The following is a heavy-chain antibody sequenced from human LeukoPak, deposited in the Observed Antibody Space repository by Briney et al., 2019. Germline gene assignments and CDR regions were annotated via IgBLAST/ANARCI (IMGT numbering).Heavy chain of an antibody. D-gene: IGHD3-22*01. V-gene: IGHV3-48*02. J-gene: IGHJ4*02. Sequence: GGSLRLSCAASGFTFSSYSMIWVRQAPGKGLEWVSYISDSSHAIYHADSVKGRFTISRDNAKDSLYLQMNSLRDEDTAAYFCARVGVYYYDGQSSFDYWGQGTRVTVYS. CDR1: GFTFSSYS. CDR2: ISDSSHAI. CDR3: ARVGVYYYDGQSSFDY.